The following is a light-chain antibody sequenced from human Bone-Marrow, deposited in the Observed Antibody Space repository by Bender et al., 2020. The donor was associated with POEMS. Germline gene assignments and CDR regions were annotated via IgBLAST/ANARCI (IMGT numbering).Light chain of an antibody. Sequence: QSVLTQPPSVSGAPGQRVTISCTGSSSNIGDTTVSWYQQFPGMAPKLLIYNDNQRPSGVPDRFSGSKSGTSGSLAISGLQSEDEADYYCAAWDDSLNAWVLGGGTKLTVL. CDR1: SSNIGDTT. J-gene: IGLJ3*02. V-gene: IGLV1-44*01. CDR3: AAWDDSLNAWV. CDR2: NDN.